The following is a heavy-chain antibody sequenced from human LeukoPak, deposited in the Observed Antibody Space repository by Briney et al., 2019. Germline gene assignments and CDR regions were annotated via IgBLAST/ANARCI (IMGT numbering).Heavy chain of an antibody. V-gene: IGHV3-30*03. J-gene: IGHJ4*02. CDR2: ISYDGSNK. D-gene: IGHD3-22*01. Sequence: PGRSLRLSCAASGFTFSSYGMHWVRQAPGKGLEWVAVISYDGSNKYYADSVKGRFTISRDNAKNSLYLQMKSLRAEDTAVYYCARGAQFYYDSSGYYSFFDYWGQGMLVTVSS. CDR3: ARGAQFYYDSSGYYSFFDY. CDR1: GFTFSSYG.